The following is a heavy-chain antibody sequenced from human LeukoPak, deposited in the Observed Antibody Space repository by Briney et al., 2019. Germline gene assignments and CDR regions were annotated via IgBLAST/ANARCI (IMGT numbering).Heavy chain of an antibody. J-gene: IGHJ6*04. Sequence: GGSLTLSCAASGFTFSGYWMSWLRQAPGRGLEWVANIKQDGGEKYYVDSVKGRFTISRDNAKNSLYLQMNSLRAEDTAVYYCARDRGFGQADVWGKGTTVTVSS. CDR2: IKQDGGEK. CDR3: ARDRGFGQADV. CDR1: GFTFSGYW. V-gene: IGHV3-7*01. D-gene: IGHD3-10*01.